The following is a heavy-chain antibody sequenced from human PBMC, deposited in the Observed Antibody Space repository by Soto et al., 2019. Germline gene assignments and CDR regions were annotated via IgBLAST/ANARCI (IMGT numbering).Heavy chain of an antibody. CDR2: INHSGGT. CDR1: GGSFSGYY. D-gene: IGHD3-22*01. Sequence: SETLSLTCAVYGGSFSGYYWSWIRQPPGKGLEWIGEINHSGGTNYNPSLKSRVTISVDTSKNQFSLKLSSVTAADTAVYYCARASYDSSGWFDPWGQGTLVTVSS. J-gene: IGHJ5*02. CDR3: ARASYDSSGWFDP. V-gene: IGHV4-34*01.